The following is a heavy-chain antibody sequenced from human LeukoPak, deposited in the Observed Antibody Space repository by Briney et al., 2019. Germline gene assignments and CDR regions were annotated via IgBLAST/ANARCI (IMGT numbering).Heavy chain of an antibody. CDR3: ARDESVTGPTTFDY. CDR1: GFTFRWYW. CDR2: INTEGSET. Sequence: GGPLSLSCAASGFTFRWYWMHWVRHAPGKGPVWVSRINTEGSETIYADSVKGRFTISRDNAKNTLFLQMNSLRAEDTVVYYCARDESVTGPTTFDYWGQGTLVTVSS. D-gene: IGHD6-19*01. J-gene: IGHJ4*02. V-gene: IGHV3-74*01.